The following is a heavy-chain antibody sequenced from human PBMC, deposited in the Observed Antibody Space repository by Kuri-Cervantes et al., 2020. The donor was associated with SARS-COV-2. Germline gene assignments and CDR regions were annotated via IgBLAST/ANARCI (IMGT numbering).Heavy chain of an antibody. J-gene: IGHJ4*02. CDR2: INPNSGGT. V-gene: IGHV1-2*02. CDR1: GYSFTGYY. Sequence: ASVKVSCRASGYSFTGYYMLKVRQATGQGLEGMGWINPNSGGTNYAQKFQDRVTMTRDTSISTAYMELSRLRSDDTAVYYCWRLSGFLYSSGWDDYWGQGTLVTVSS. CDR3: WRLSGFLYSSGWDDY. D-gene: IGHD6-19*01.